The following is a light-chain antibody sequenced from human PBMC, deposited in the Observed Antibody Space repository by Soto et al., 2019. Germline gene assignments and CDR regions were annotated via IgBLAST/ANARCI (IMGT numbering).Light chain of an antibody. CDR2: GAS. Sequence: EIVMTQSPAALSASPGERVTLSCRASESLSTYLAWYQHKPGQAPRLLIYGASTKATGIPARFSGSGSATDFTLTISSLQSEDFAVYYCQSYNDWPFSFGQGTK. CDR1: ESLSTY. V-gene: IGKV3-15*01. CDR3: QSYNDWPFS. J-gene: IGKJ2*01.